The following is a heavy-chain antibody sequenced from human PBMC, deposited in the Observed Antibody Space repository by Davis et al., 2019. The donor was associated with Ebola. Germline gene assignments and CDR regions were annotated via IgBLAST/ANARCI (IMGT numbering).Heavy chain of an antibody. V-gene: IGHV1-18*01. Sequence: ASVKVSCKASGGTFSSYTISWVRQAPGQGLEWMGWISAYNGNTNYAQKLQGRVTMTTDTSTSTAYMELRSLRSDDTAVYYCARRVTMVRGVHYYYYGMDVWGQGTTVTVSS. CDR3: ARRVTMVRGVHYYYYGMDV. CDR1: GGTFSSYT. D-gene: IGHD3-10*01. CDR2: ISAYNGNT. J-gene: IGHJ6*02.